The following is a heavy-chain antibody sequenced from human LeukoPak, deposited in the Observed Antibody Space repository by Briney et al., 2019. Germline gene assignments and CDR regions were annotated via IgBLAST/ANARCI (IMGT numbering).Heavy chain of an antibody. D-gene: IGHD3-22*01. CDR3: ASAMIDDAFDI. CDR1: GGSISSYY. J-gene: IGHJ3*02. CDR2: IYYSGST. V-gene: IGHV4-59*08. Sequence: SEALSLTCTVSGGSISSYYWSWIRQPPGKGLEWIGYIYYSGSTNYNPSLKSRVTISVDTSKNQFSLKLSSVTAADTAVYYCASAMIDDAFDIWGQGTMVTVSS.